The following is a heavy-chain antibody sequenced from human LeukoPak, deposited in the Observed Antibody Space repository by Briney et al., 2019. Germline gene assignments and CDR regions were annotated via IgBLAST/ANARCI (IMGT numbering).Heavy chain of an antibody. J-gene: IGHJ4*02. CDR2: ISGSGGST. V-gene: IGHV3-23*01. D-gene: IGHD5-24*01. CDR1: GFTFSSYA. CDR3: AKSLTTYLDGYNESDY. Sequence: GGSLRLSCAVSGFTFSSYAMSWVRQAPGKGLEWVSAISGSGGSTYYADSVKGRFTISRDNSKHTLYLQMNSLRAEDTAVYYCAKSLTTYLDGYNESDYWGQGTLVTVSS.